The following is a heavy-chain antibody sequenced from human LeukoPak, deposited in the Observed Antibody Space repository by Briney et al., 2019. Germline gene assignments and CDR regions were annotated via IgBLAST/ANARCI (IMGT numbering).Heavy chain of an antibody. CDR2: ISYDGSNK. CDR1: GFTFGSYA. J-gene: IGHJ4*02. Sequence: GGSLRLSCAASGFTFGSYAMHWVRQAPGKGLEWVAVISYDGSNKYYADSVKGRFTISRDNSKNTLYLQMNSLRAEDTAVYYCARDLMNRFDGSGSDWGQGTLVTVSS. V-gene: IGHV3-30-3*01. CDR3: ARDLMNRFDGSGSD. D-gene: IGHD3-10*01.